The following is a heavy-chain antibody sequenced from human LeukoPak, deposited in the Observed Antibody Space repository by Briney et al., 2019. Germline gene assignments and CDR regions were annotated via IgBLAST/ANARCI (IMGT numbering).Heavy chain of an antibody. CDR2: INYRGNT. D-gene: IGHD6-6*01. Sequence: PSEILSLTCNVSGDSVNNTNYYWAWIRQPPGKGLEWIGSINYRGNTYFNPSLKSRITLSVDSSMNQFSLKLTSVTAADTAMFFCARVTYRSSSPFFNFWGQGTLVTVSS. CDR3: ARVTYRSSSPFFNF. V-gene: IGHV4-39*07. J-gene: IGHJ4*02. CDR1: GDSVNNTNYY.